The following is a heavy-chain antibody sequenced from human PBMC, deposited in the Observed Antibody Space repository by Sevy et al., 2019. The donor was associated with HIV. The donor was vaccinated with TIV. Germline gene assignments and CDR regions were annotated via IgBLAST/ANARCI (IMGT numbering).Heavy chain of an antibody. CDR3: ARGYYGSGTYFDY. CDR2: IYPGDSDT. V-gene: IGHV5-51*01. Sequence: GESLKISCKGSGYSFTIYWIAWVCQMPGKGLEWMGIIYPGDSDTRYSPSFQGQVTISADKSISTAYLQWSSLKASDTAMYYCARGYYGSGTYFDYWGQGTLVTVSS. J-gene: IGHJ4*02. CDR1: GYSFTIYW. D-gene: IGHD3-10*01.